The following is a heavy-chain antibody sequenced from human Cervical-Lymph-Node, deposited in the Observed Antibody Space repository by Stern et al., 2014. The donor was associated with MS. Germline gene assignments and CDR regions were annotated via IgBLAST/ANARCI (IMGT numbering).Heavy chain of an antibody. CDR3: ARHQACIAAN. V-gene: IGHV1-69*19. D-gene: IGHD6-13*01. Sequence: QVQLVESGAEVKRPESSVKVSCKTSGGSLSTLDISWVRQAPGQGLEWVGEIMPLLGTAHYAQKFKGRLTITADDSTSTVYMELSSLKAEDTAIYFCARHQACIAANWGQGTLVTVTS. J-gene: IGHJ4*02. CDR2: IMPLLGTA. CDR1: GGSLSTLD.